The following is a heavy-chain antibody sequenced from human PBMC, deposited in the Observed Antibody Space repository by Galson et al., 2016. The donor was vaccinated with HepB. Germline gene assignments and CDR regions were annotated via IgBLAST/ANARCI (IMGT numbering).Heavy chain of an antibody. J-gene: IGHJ4*02. CDR3: AARGRLCSTGICPQ. D-gene: IGHD3-10*02. CDR1: GDSINSGNYY. V-gene: IGHV4-30-4*01. CDR2: IDRSGST. Sequence: TLSLTCTVSGDSINSGNYYWNWIRQSPGKGLEWLGFIDRSGSTHYNPSFMSRITMSLHMSENQFSLKLTSVTAADTAMYYCAARGRLCSTGICPQWSPGTLVTVSS.